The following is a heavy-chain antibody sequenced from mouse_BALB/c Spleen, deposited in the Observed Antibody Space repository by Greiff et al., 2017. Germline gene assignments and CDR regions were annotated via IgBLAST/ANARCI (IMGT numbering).Heavy chain of an antibody. CDR3: ARSYRYDYWYFDV. D-gene: IGHD2-14*01. J-gene: IGHJ1*01. CDR1: GYSITSDYA. V-gene: IGHV3-2*02. CDR2: ISYSGST. Sequence: EVKLVESGPGLVKPSQSLSLTCTVTGYSITSDYAWNWIRQFPGNKLEWMGYISYSGSTSYNPSLKSRISITRDTSKNQFFLQLNSVTTEDTATYYCARSYRYDYWYFDVWGAGTTVTVSS.